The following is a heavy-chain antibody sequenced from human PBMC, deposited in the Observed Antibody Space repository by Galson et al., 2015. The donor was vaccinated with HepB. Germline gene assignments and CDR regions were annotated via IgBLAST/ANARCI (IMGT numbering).Heavy chain of an antibody. CDR3: ARVSRNCSSTGCYLIDY. CDR1: GFTFSTYV. J-gene: IGHJ4*02. Sequence: SLRLSCAASGFTFSTYVMHWVRQAPGQGLEWVALIWYDGRNKFYADSVKGRFTISRDNSKSTLYLQMNTLRAEDTAVYYCARVSRNCSSTGCYLIDYWGQGTLVTVSS. V-gene: IGHV3-33*08. D-gene: IGHD2-2*01. CDR2: IWYDGRNK.